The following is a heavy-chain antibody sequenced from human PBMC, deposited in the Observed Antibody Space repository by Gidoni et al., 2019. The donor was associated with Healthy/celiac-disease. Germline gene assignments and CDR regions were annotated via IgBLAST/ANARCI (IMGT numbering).Heavy chain of an antibody. CDR1: GYTFTSYE. J-gene: IGHJ6*02. CDR3: ARGLGRLGHTVWDYYGMDV. CDR2: MNPNSGNT. Sequence: QVQLVQSGAEVKKPWASVKVSCKASGYTFTSYEINWVRQATGQGLEWMGWMNPNSGNTGYAQKFQGRVTMTRNTSISTAYMELSSLRSEDRAVYYCARGLGRLGHTVWDYYGMDVWGQGTTVTVSS. V-gene: IGHV1-8*01. D-gene: IGHD4-4*01.